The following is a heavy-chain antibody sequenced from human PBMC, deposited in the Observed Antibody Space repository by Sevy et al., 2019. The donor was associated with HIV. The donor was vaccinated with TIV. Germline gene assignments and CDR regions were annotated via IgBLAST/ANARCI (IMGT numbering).Heavy chain of an antibody. Sequence: GGSLRLSCAASGFTFSGYYMSWVRQAPGKGLEWVSYISSSGSTIYYADSVKGRFTISRDNAKNSLYLQMNSLRAEDTAVYYCARDPTYYDFWSGYYTGWFDPWGQGTLVTVSS. V-gene: IGHV3-11*01. J-gene: IGHJ5*02. CDR3: ARDPTYYDFWSGYYTGWFDP. CDR1: GFTFSGYY. CDR2: ISSSGSTI. D-gene: IGHD3-3*01.